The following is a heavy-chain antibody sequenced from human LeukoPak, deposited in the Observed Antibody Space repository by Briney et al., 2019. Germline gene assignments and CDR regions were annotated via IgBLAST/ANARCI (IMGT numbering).Heavy chain of an antibody. Sequence: SEPLSLTCTVSGGSMRSYYWSWIRQPPEKGLEWIGYIYYSGSTNYNPSLKSRVSISVDTSKNQFSLNLRSVTAADTAVYYCATTWAASGAQYFQHWGQGTLVTVSS. CDR1: GGSMRSYY. CDR3: ATTWAASGAQYFQH. D-gene: IGHD2-15*01. V-gene: IGHV4-59*12. CDR2: IYYSGST. J-gene: IGHJ1*01.